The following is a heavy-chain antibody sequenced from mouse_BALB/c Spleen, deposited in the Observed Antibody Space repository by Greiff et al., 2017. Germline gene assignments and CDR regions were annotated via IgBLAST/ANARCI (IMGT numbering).Heavy chain of an antibody. J-gene: IGHJ3*01. V-gene: IGHV5-4*02. CDR2: ISDGGSYT. CDR3: ARAPYDYEFAY. D-gene: IGHD2-4*01. CDR1: GFTFSDYY. Sequence: EVQVVESGGGLVKPGGSLKLSCAASGFTFSDYYMYWVRQTPEKRLEWVATISDGGSYTYYPDSVKGRFTISRDNAKNNLYLQMSSLKSEDTAMYYCARAPYDYEFAYWGQGTLVTVSA.